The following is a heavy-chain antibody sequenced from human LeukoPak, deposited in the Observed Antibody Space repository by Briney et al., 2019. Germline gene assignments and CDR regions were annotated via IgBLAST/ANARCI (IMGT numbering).Heavy chain of an antibody. V-gene: IGHV1-69*05. Sequence: ASVKVSCKASGGTFSSYAISWVRQAPGQGLEWMGGIIPIFGTANYAQKFQGRVTITTDESTSTAYMELSSLRSEDTAVYYCARGGDYYGSGSYYSLFDYWGQGTLVTVSS. D-gene: IGHD3-10*01. CDR3: ARGGDYYGSGSYYSLFDY. J-gene: IGHJ4*02. CDR1: GGTFSSYA. CDR2: IIPIFGTA.